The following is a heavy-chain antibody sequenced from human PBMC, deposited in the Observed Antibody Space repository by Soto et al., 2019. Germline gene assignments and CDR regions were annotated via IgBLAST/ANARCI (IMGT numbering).Heavy chain of an antibody. D-gene: IGHD1-26*01. CDR3: ARGGATWVYYYSGMDV. CDR2: IYYSGIT. J-gene: IGHJ6*02. Sequence: QVQLQESGPGLVKLSQTLSLTCTVSGGSIRSGGYYWSWIRQHPGTGLERIGYIYYSGITYYNPPLMSLVTISVDSSQNQFSLKLSSVTAADTAVYYGARGGATWVYYYSGMDVWVQWTTVTVSS. CDR1: GGSIRSGGYY. V-gene: IGHV4-31*01.